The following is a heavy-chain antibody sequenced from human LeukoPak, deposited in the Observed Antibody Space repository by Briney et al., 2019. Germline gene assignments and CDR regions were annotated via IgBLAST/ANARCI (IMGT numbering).Heavy chain of an antibody. CDR2: ISYSSTTI. Sequence: PGGSLRLSCAASGFIFSSCSMNWVRQAPGKGLEWVSFISYSSTTIYYADSVKGRFTVSRDNAKNSLYLQMNSLRAEDTAVYYCAREGKMGGGRLVIDYWGQGTLVTVSS. D-gene: IGHD1-26*01. CDR1: GFIFSSCS. V-gene: IGHV3-48*01. CDR3: AREGKMGGGRLVIDY. J-gene: IGHJ4*02.